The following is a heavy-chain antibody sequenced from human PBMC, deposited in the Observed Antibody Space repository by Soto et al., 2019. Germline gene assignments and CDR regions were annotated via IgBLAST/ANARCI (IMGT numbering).Heavy chain of an antibody. CDR3: ARDGAMTTVTPGDYYYYMDV. J-gene: IGHJ6*03. Sequence: GGSLRLSCAASGFTFSSYGMHWVRQAPGKGLEWVAVIWYDGSNKYYADSVKGRFTISRDNSKNTLYLQMNSLRAEDTAVYYCARDGAMTTVTPGDYYYYMDVWGKGTTVTVSS. D-gene: IGHD4-17*01. V-gene: IGHV3-33*01. CDR1: GFTFSSYG. CDR2: IWYDGSNK.